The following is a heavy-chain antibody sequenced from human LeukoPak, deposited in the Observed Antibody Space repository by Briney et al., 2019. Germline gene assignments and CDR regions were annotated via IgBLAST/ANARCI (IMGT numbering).Heavy chain of an antibody. CDR1: GFNFSDSR. Sequence: GGSLRLSCVTSGFNFSDSRMTWVRQAPGKGLQWVANVNRDGTEKHFLDSVEGRFTISRDNAKKSLYLPVSSLRPQDTAVYFCVRGDWYFESWGQGTLVTVSS. CDR2: VNRDGTEK. CDR3: VRGDWYFES. D-gene: IGHD2-21*01. V-gene: IGHV3-7*04. J-gene: IGHJ4*02.